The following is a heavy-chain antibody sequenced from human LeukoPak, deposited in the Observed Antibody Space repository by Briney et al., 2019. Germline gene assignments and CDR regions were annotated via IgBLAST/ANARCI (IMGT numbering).Heavy chain of an antibody. CDR2: IYTTGST. Sequence: SQTLSLTCPVSGGSIRSGSYYWSWIRQPAGKELEWIGRIYTTGSTNYSPSPKSRATISADTSKNQLSLKLSSVTDADTAVYYCARDKLSSGWYHVRGNWFDPWGRGTLVTVTS. V-gene: IGHV4-61*02. J-gene: IGHJ5*02. CDR1: GGSIRSGSYY. CDR3: ARDKLSSGWYHVRGNWFDP. D-gene: IGHD6-19*01.